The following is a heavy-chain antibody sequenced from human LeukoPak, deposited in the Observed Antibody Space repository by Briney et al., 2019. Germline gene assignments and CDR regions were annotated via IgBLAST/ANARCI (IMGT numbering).Heavy chain of an antibody. CDR1: GDSISSHY. Sequence: SETLSLTCTVSGDSISSHYWSWIRQPPGKGLEWIGYIYDSGSTNYNPSLKGRVTISVDTSKNQFSLKLSSVTAADTAVYYCARGKGETYYYDSRSYWYFDLWGRGTLVTVSS. D-gene: IGHD3-22*01. CDR2: IYDSGST. V-gene: IGHV4-59*11. CDR3: ARGKGETYYYDSRSYWYFDL. J-gene: IGHJ2*01.